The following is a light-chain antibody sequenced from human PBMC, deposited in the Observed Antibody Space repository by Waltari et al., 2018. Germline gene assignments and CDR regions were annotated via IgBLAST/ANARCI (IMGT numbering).Light chain of an antibody. Sequence: DIVMTQSPDSLAVSLGERATLNCKASQNLLYTSNNKNSLALYQQKPGQPPKLLIYWASTRQSGVPDRFGGSGSGTDFTLTISSLQAEDVALYYCQQYYSIPLTFGQGTKVEIK. J-gene: IGKJ1*01. CDR2: WAS. CDR1: QNLLYTSNNKNS. CDR3: QQYYSIPLT. V-gene: IGKV4-1*01.